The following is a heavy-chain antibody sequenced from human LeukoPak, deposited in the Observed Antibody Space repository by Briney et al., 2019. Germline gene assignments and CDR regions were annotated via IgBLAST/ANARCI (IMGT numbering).Heavy chain of an antibody. CDR2: IYYSGST. Sequence: PSETASLTCTVSGGSISSYYWSWIRQPPGKGLEWIGYIYYSGSTNYNPSLKSRVTISVDTSKNQFSLKLSSVTAAETAVYYCARQEGPNGYSYGLNWFDPWGQGTLVTVSS. D-gene: IGHD5-18*01. J-gene: IGHJ5*02. CDR3: ARQEGPNGYSYGLNWFDP. CDR1: GGSISSYY. V-gene: IGHV4-59*08.